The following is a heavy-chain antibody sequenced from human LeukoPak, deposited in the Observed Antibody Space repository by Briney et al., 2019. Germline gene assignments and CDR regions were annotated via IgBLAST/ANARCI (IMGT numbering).Heavy chain of an antibody. V-gene: IGHV3-49*04. J-gene: IGHJ4*02. CDR1: GFTFSSYE. Sequence: GGSLRLSCAASGFTFSSYEMNWVRQAPGKGLEWVGFIRSKVYGGTPEYAASVKGRFTISRDDSKGVAYLQMNSLKTEDTAVYYCTRDQTPYYWGQGTLVTVSS. CDR3: TRDQTPYY. CDR2: IRSKVYGGTP.